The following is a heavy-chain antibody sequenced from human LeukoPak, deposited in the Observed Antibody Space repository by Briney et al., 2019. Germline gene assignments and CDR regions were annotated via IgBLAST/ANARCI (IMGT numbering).Heavy chain of an antibody. CDR3: ARDLKGDQLLPQYFQH. J-gene: IGHJ1*01. D-gene: IGHD2-2*01. CDR1: GYTFTSYG. Sequence: RASVKVSCKASGYTFTSYGISWVRQAPGQGLEWMGWISAYNGNTNYAQKLQGRVTMTTDTSTSTAYMELRSLRSDDTAVYYCARDLKGDQLLPQYFQHWGQGTLVTVSS. CDR2: ISAYNGNT. V-gene: IGHV1-18*01.